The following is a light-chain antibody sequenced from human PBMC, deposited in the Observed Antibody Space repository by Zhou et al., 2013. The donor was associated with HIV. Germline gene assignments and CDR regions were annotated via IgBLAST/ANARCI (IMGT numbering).Light chain of an antibody. V-gene: IGKV3-11*01. Sequence: EIVLKQSPATLSLSPGERATLSCRASQSASSHLAWYQQKPGQAPRLLIYDASNRATGIPARFSGSGSGTDFTLTISSLEPEDFAVYYCQQRSNWPPMYTFGQGTKLEIK. CDR1: QSASSH. CDR2: DAS. J-gene: IGKJ2*01. CDR3: QQRSNWPPMYT.